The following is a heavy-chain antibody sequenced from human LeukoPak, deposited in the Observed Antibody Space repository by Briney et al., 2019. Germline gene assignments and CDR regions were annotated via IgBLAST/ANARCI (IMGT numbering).Heavy chain of an antibody. CDR1: GGSISSSSYY. V-gene: IGHV4-39*01. D-gene: IGHD6-19*01. J-gene: IGHJ6*02. CDR2: IYYSGST. Sequence: SETLSLTCTVSGGSISSSSYYWGWIRQPPGKGLEWIGSIYYSGSTYYNPSLKSRVTISVDTSKNQFSLKLSSVTAADTAVYYCASLSSSGWPLYYYYGMDVWGQGTTVTVSS. CDR3: ASLSSSGWPLYYYYGMDV.